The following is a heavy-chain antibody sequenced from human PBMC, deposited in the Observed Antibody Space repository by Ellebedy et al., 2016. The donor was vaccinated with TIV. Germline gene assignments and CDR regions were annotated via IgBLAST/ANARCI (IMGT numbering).Heavy chain of an antibody. Sequence: ASVKVSCKASSDIFSNYYIHWVRQAPGRGLEWMGIINPTFGSTTYTRKMQGRITMTRDTSTHTVYMELSSLTSDDPALYYCAAGDCSAGSRYSLEYWGQGTLVTVSS. CDR1: SDIFSNYY. D-gene: IGHD2-15*01. J-gene: IGHJ4*02. V-gene: IGHV1-46*04. CDR2: INPTFGST. CDR3: AAGDCSAGSRYSLEY.